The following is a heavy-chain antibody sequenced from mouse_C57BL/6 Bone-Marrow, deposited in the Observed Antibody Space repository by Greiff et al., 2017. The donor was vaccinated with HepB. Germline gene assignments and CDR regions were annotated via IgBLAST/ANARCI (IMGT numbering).Heavy chain of an antibody. CDR3: TSFFPCYYGSSYWYFDV. Sequence: VQLQQPGAELVRPGASVKLSCTASGFNIKDDYMHWVKQRPEQGLEWIGWIDPENGDTEYASKFQGKATITADKSSNTADMPLSSLTSEDTAVYYGTSFFPCYYGSSYWYFDVWGTGTTVTVSA. J-gene: IGHJ1*03. D-gene: IGHD1-1*01. CDR2: IDPENGDT. CDR1: GFNIKDDY. V-gene: IGHV14-4*01.